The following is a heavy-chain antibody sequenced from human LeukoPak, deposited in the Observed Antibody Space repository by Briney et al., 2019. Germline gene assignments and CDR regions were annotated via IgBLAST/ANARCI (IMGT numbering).Heavy chain of an antibody. J-gene: IGHJ6*02. CDR2: ISSSGSTI. Sequence: GGSLRLSCAASGFTFSDYYMSWIRQAPGKGLEWVSYISSSGSTIYYADSVKGRFTISRDNAKNSLYLQMNSLRAEDTAVYYCAREGMLIVATIRNYYGMDVWGQGTTVTVSS. D-gene: IGHD5-12*01. CDR3: AREGMLIVATIRNYYGMDV. V-gene: IGHV3-11*01. CDR1: GFTFSDYY.